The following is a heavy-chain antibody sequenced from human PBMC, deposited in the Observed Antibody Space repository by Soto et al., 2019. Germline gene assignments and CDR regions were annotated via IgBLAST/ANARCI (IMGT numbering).Heavy chain of an antibody. J-gene: IGHJ6*02. V-gene: IGHV3-23*01. D-gene: IGHD1-26*01. Sequence: GGSLRLSCAASGFTFSSYAMNWVRQAPGRGLEWVAGISASGGDTSYADSAKGRFTISRDNSKDTLYLQMISLRAEDTAVYYCAKSPSGAHYYGMDVWGQGTTVTVCS. CDR1: GFTFSSYA. CDR3: AKSPSGAHYYGMDV. CDR2: ISASGGDT.